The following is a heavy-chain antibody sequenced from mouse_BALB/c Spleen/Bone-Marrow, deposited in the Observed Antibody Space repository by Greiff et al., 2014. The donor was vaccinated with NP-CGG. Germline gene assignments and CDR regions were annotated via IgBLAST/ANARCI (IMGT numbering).Heavy chain of an antibody. CDR3: AREGYDYEGTYYFDY. V-gene: IGHV5-6-5*01. CDR1: GFTFSSYA. J-gene: IGHJ2*01. D-gene: IGHD2-4*01. Sequence: EVKLVESGGGLVKPGGSLKLSCAASGFTFSSYAMSWVRQTPEKRLVWVASISSGGRTYYPDSVKGRFTISRDNARNILYLQMSSLRSEDTAMYYCAREGYDYEGTYYFDYWGQGTTLTVSS. CDR2: ISSGGRT.